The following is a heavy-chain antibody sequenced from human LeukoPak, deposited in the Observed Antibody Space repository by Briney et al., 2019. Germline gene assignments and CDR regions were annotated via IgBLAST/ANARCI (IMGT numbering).Heavy chain of an antibody. CDR2: ISTSSSYI. CDR3: ARDRVGVSAYDSLFDY. D-gene: IGHD5-12*01. Sequence: PGGSLRLSCAASGFTFSSYEMNWVRQAPGKGLEWVSSISTSSSYIYYADSLKGRFTISRDNAKNSLYLQMNSLRAEDTAVYYCARDRVGVSAYDSLFDYWGQGTLVTVSS. V-gene: IGHV3-21*01. J-gene: IGHJ4*02. CDR1: GFTFSSYE.